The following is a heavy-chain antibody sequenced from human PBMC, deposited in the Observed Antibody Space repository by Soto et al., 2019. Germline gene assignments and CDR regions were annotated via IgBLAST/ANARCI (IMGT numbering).Heavy chain of an antibody. CDR2: IDGSGGKT. J-gene: IGHJ4*02. Sequence: GGSLRLSCAASGFTFSSYEMSWVRQAPGKGLEWVSAIDGSGGKTYYADPVKGRFIISRDNSKNTLFLQMNSLRAEDTAVYYCANDASASAPPDYWGQGTLVTVSS. D-gene: IGHD6-6*01. CDR3: ANDASASAPPDY. V-gene: IGHV3-23*01. CDR1: GFTFSSYE.